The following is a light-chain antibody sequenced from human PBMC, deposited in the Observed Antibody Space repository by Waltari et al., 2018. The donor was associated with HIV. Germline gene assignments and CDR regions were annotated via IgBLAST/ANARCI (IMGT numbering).Light chain of an antibody. Sequence: DIQMTQSPSTLSASIVDRVTITCRASQSISVWLAWYHQKPGKAPKLLIYEASNLESGVPSRFSGTGSGTEFTLTISSLQPDDSATFCCQQYDSFPWTFGQGTKVGIK. CDR1: QSISVW. CDR2: EAS. J-gene: IGKJ1*01. V-gene: IGKV1-5*03. CDR3: QQYDSFPWT.